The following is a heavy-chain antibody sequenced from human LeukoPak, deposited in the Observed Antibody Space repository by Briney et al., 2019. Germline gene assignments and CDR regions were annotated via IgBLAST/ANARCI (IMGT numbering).Heavy chain of an antibody. D-gene: IGHD5-18*01. Sequence: PGGSLRLSCAASGFTFSSYAMSWVRQAPGKGLEWVSGSTGYADSVKGRFTISRDNAKNSLYLQMNSLRAEDTALYFCARGAEVQLWSYYFDYWGQGTLVTVSS. CDR1: GFTFSSYA. CDR3: ARGAEVQLWSYYFDY. V-gene: IGHV3-53*01. J-gene: IGHJ4*02. CDR2: ST.